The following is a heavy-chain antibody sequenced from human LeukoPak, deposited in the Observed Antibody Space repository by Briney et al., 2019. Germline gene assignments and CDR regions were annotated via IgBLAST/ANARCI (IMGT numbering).Heavy chain of an antibody. CDR2: IYHSGST. D-gene: IGHD6-13*01. Sequence: SETLSLTCTVSGYSISSGYYWGWIRQPPGKGLEWTGSIYHSGSTYYNPSLKSRVTISVDTSKNQFSLKLSSVTAADTAVYYCARSGGYSIAAAAIDYWGQGTLVTVSS. CDR1: GYSISSGYY. V-gene: IGHV4-38-2*02. CDR3: ARSGGYSIAAAAIDY. J-gene: IGHJ4*02.